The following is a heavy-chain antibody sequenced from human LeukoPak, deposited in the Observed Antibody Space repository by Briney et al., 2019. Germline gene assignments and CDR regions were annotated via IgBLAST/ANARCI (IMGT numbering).Heavy chain of an antibody. J-gene: IGHJ4*02. V-gene: IGHV4-39*07. Sequence: SETLSLTCTVSGDSISSSFYYWGWIRQPPGKGLEWIGSIYYGGGTHYNPSLKSRVTISVDTSKNQFSLKLSSVTAADTAVYYCARLSSSWFEKDYWGQGTLVTVSS. D-gene: IGHD6-13*01. CDR2: IYYGGGT. CDR1: GDSISSSFYY. CDR3: ARLSSSWFEKDY.